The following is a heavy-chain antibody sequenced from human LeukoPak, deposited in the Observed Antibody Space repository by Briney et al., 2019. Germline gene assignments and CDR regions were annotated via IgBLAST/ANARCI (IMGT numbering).Heavy chain of an antibody. CDR2: INPNNGGT. D-gene: IGHD2-2*01. Sequence: ASVKVSCKASGYTFTDYYIHWVRQAPGQELEWMGRINPNNGGTNYAQKFQGRVTMTRDTSISTAYMELSRLRPDDTAVFYCARDPWGGDIVVVPAAIHDPWGQGTLVTVSS. CDR1: GYTFTDYY. CDR3: ARDPWGGDIVVVPAAIHDP. J-gene: IGHJ5*02. V-gene: IGHV1-2*06.